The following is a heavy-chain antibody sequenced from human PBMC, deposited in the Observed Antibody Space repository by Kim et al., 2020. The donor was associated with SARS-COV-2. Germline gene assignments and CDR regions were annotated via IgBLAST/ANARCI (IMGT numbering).Heavy chain of an antibody. D-gene: IGHD6-13*01. CDR1: GDSPLKYG. CDR3: VGDSWLQY. J-gene: IGHJ4*02. V-gene: IGHV7-4-1*02. Sequence: ASVKVSCKPSGDSPLKYGVNWVRQAPGQGLEWMGWIKTNTGKPTYARGFAGRFVFSLDMSVSTTYLHISDLKTEDTAVYYCVGDSWLQYWGQGTLVTVST. CDR2: IKTNTGKP.